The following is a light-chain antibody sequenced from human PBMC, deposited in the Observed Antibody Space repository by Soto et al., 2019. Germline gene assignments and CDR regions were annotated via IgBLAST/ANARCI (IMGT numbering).Light chain of an antibody. CDR2: GAS. Sequence: EIVLTQSPATLSLSPGERATLSCRASQSVSSYLAWYQQKPGQAPRLLIYGASNRATGIPARFSGSGSGTDFTLTISSLEPEDFAVYYCQQRSNWPPDVTFGQGTQVEIK. V-gene: IGKV3-11*01. CDR3: QQRSNWPPDVT. CDR1: QSVSSY. J-gene: IGKJ5*01.